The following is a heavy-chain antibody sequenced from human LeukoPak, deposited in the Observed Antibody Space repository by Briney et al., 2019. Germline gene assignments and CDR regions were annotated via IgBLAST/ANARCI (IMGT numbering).Heavy chain of an antibody. D-gene: IGHD5-12*01. CDR2: IYHSGST. V-gene: IGHV4-38-2*02. J-gene: IGHJ4*02. CDR3: ARDATMMGNYFNY. CDR1: CYSISSGHY. Sequence: SETLSLTCTVSCYSISSGHYWGCIRQPPGKGLEWIGSIYHSGSTYYNPSLKSRVTISVDTSKNQFSLKLSSVTAADTAVYYCARDATMMGNYFNYWGQGTLVTVSS.